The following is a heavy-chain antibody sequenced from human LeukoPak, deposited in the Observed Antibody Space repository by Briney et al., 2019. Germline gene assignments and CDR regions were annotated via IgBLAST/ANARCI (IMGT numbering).Heavy chain of an antibody. D-gene: IGHD5-24*01. J-gene: IGHJ4*02. CDR1: GGSISSSDYY. Sequence: SETLSLTCTVSGGSISSSDYYWGWIRQPPGKGLEWIGNIFHSGSTYYDPSLKSRVIISVDTSKNQFSLKLSSVTAADTAFYYCARHYFRNGYNRPFDYWGQGTLVTVSS. CDR3: ARHYFRNGYNRPFDY. CDR2: IFHSGST. V-gene: IGHV4-39*01.